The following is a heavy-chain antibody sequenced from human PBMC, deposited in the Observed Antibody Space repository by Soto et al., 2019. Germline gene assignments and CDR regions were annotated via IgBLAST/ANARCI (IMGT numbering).Heavy chain of an antibody. D-gene: IGHD6-6*01. J-gene: IGHJ3*02. Sequence: GGSLRLSCAASGFTFDDYAMHWVRQAPGKGLEWVSGISWNSGSIGYADSVKGRFTISRDNAKNSLYLQMNSLRAEDTALYYCAKDMSIAARPDAFDIWGQGTMVTVSS. V-gene: IGHV3-9*01. CDR3: AKDMSIAARPDAFDI. CDR2: ISWNSGSI. CDR1: GFTFDDYA.